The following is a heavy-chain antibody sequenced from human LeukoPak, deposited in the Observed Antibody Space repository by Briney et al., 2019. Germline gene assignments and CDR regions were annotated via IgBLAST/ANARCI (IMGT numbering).Heavy chain of an antibody. CDR2: ISAYNGNT. V-gene: IGHV1-18*01. D-gene: IGHD2-2*01. CDR1: RYTFTSYG. CDR3: AREALVPARPFDY. J-gene: IGHJ4*02. Sequence: GASVKVSCKASRYTFTSYGISWVRQAPGQGLEWMGWISAYNGNTDYAQKLQGRVTMTTDTSTSTAYMELRSLRSEEPAVYYCAREALVPARPFDYCGQRALVSVSS.